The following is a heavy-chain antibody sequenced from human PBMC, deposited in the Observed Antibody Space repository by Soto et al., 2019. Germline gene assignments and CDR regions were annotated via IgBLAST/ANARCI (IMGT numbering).Heavy chain of an antibody. V-gene: IGHV1-18*01. J-gene: IGHJ6*02. CDR2: ISDYNGNT. CDR1: GYTFSSYG. CDR3: AREGYSSGSGTYSPPRYYGMDV. D-gene: IGHD3-10*01. Sequence: QVQLVQSGVEVKKAGASVKVSCKASGYTFSSYGISWARQAPGQGLEWMGWISDYNGNTHYAQKFLGRLIITTDTTTTTAYMELRGLRSDATAVYFCAREGYSSGSGTYSPPRYYGMDVWGQGTTVTVSS.